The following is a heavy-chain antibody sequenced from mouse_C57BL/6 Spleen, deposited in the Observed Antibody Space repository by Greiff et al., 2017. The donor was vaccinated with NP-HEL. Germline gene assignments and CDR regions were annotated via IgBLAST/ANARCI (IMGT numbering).Heavy chain of an antibody. V-gene: IGHV1-80*01. CDR2: IYPGDGDT. CDR1: GYAFSSYW. CDR3: ARWDGYYYAMDY. D-gene: IGHD2-3*01. Sequence: QVQLKQSGAELVKPGASVKISCKASGYAFSSYWMNWVKQRPGKGLEWIGQIYPGDGDTNYNGKFKGKATLTADKSSSTAYMQLSSLTSEDSAVYFCARWDGYYYAMDYWGQGTSVTVSS. J-gene: IGHJ4*01.